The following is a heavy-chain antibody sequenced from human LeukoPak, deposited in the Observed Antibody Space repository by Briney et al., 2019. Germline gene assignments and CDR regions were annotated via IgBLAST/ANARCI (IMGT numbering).Heavy chain of an antibody. Sequence: PSGTLSLTCAVSGGSISSSNWWSWVRQPPGKGLEWIGEIYHSGSTNYNPSLKSRVTISLDKSKNQFSLKLSSVTAADTAVYYCSRSVAGRGLKYFQHWGQGSLVTVSS. D-gene: IGHD6-19*01. J-gene: IGHJ1*01. V-gene: IGHV4-4*02. CDR2: IYHSGST. CDR1: GGSISSSNW. CDR3: SRSVAGRGLKYFQH.